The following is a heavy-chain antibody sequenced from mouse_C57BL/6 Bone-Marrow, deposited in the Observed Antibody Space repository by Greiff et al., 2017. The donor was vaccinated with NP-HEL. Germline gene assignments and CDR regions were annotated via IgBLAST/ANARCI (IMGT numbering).Heavy chain of an antibody. D-gene: IGHD1-1*02. CDR2: IYPGSGNT. CDR3: ATTDYGRSYAMDY. J-gene: IGHJ4*01. V-gene: IGHV1-76*01. CDR1: GYTFTDYY. Sequence: VKLQESGAELVRPGASVKLSCKASGYTFTDYYINWVKQRPGQGLEWIARIYPGSGNTYYNEKFKGKATLTAEKSSSTAYMQLSSLTSEDSAVYFCATTDYGRSYAMDYWGQGTSVTVSS.